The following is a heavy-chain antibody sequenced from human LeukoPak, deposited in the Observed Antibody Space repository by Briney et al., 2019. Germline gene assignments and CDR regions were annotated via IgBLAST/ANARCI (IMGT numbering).Heavy chain of an antibody. J-gene: IGHJ2*01. CDR1: GFTFSSYS. Sequence: GGSLRLSCAASGFTFSSYSMNWVRQAPGKGLEWVSSISSSSSYIYYADSVKGRFTISRDNAKNSLYLQMNSLRAEDTAVYYCARRVRGTDWYFDLWGRGTLVTVSS. D-gene: IGHD3-10*01. CDR2: ISSSSSYI. V-gene: IGHV3-21*01. CDR3: ARRVRGTDWYFDL.